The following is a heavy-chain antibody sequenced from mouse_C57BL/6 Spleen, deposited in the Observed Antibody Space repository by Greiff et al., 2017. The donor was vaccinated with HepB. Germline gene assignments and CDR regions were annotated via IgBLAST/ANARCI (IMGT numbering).Heavy chain of an antibody. Sequence: VQLQQSGPELVKPGASVKISCEASGYSFTGYYMNWVKQSPEKSLEWIGEINPSTGGTTYNQKFKAKATLTVDKSSSTAYMQLKSLTSEDSAVYYCARKEPYYGSSYWYFDVWGTGTTVTVSS. CDR3: ARKEPYYGSSYWYFDV. CDR2: INPSTGGT. V-gene: IGHV1-42*01. CDR1: GYSFTGYY. D-gene: IGHD1-1*01. J-gene: IGHJ1*03.